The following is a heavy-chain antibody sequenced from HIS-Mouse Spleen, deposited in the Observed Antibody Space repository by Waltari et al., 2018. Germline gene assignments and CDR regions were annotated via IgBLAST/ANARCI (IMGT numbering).Heavy chain of an antibody. CDR3: ARNTYYYGSGSVPYDY. Sequence: EVQLVESGGGLVKPGGSLRLSCAASGFTFSSDSLNWVRPAPRKGLEWVSSISRSSSYINYADSVQGRFTIARENAKKSLYLQMNSLRAEDTAVYYCARNTYYYGSGSVPYDYWGQGTLVTVSS. V-gene: IGHV3-21*01. CDR1: GFTFSSDS. CDR2: ISRSSSYI. D-gene: IGHD3-10*01. J-gene: IGHJ4*02.